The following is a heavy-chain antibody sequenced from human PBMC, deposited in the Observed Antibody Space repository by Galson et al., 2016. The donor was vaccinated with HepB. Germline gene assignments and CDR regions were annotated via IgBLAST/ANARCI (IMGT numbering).Heavy chain of an antibody. V-gene: IGHV5-10-1*01. J-gene: IGHJ4*02. CDR3: ARLYSSSERFDFDY. D-gene: IGHD6-6*01. Sequence: QSGAEVKKPGESLRISCKGSGYSFTTYWISWVRQMPGKGLEWMGRIDPSDSQTNYSPSFQGHVTISGDKSTRTAYLQWSSLKASDTAIYYCARLYSSSERFDFDYWGQGTLITVSS. CDR1: GYSFTTYW. CDR2: IDPSDSQT.